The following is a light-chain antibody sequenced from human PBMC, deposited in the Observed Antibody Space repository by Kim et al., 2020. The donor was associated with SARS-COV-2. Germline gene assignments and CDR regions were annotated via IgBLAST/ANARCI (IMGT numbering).Light chain of an antibody. CDR1: HSVDIS. CDR3: QQRGSWPPALT. V-gene: IGKV3-11*01. J-gene: IGKJ4*01. Sequence: PGEGATLTCTASHSVDISLDWYQQKPGKPPRLLSYDAAIRAASVPDRFSSSRAGTDFTVTIASLAPEDFAVYDCQQRGSWPPALTFGGGTKVDIK. CDR2: DAA.